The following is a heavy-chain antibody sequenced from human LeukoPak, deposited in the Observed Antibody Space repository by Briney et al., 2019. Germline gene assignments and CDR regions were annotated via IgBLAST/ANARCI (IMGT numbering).Heavy chain of an antibody. CDR3: ARESHVSREDS. V-gene: IGHV1-18*01. CDR2: ISANNGDT. J-gene: IGHJ4*02. D-gene: IGHD1-26*01. CDR1: GYTFTSYG. Sequence: ASVKVSCKASGYTFTSYGISWVRQAPGQGLEWVGWISANNGDTDYAQKFQARVTMTTDTSTSTAYMEPRSLRSDDTAVYYCARESHVSREDSWGQGTLVTVSS.